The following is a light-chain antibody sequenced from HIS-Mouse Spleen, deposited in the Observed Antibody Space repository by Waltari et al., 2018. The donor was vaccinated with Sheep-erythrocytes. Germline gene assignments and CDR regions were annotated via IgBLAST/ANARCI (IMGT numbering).Light chain of an antibody. V-gene: IGKV1-39*01. CDR2: AAS. Sequence: DIQMTQSPSSLSAFVGDRVTITCRASQSISSYFNWYQQKPGKAPKLLIYAASSLQSGVPSRFSGSGSGTEFTLTISSLQPEDFATYYCQQSYSTPRTFGQGTKVEIK. CDR1: QSISSY. J-gene: IGKJ1*01. CDR3: QQSYSTPRT.